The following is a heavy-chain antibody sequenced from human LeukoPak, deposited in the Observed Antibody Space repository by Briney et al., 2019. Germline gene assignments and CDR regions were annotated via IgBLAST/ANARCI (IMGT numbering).Heavy chain of an antibody. J-gene: IGHJ6*04. CDR3: ARAPYDLPRYGMDV. CDR2: IWYDGSNK. CDR1: GFTFSSYG. Sequence: GGSLRLSCAASGFTFSSYGMHWVRQAPGKGLEWVAVIWYDGSNKYYADSVKGRFTISRDNSKNTLYLQMNSLRAEDTAVYYCARAPYDLPRYGMDVWGKGTTVTVSS. V-gene: IGHV3-33*01. D-gene: IGHD3-3*01.